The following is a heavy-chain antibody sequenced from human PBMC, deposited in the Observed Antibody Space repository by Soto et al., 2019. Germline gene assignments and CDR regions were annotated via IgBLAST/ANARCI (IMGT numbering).Heavy chain of an antibody. CDR1: GGSIGSYY. Sequence: SETLSLTCTVSGGSIGSYYWSWIRQPPGKGLEWIGYIYYSGSTNYNPSLKSRVTISVDTSKNQFSLKLSSVTAADTAVYYCARDLFGYGDYFDYWGQGTLVTVSS. CDR3: ARDLFGYGDYFDY. D-gene: IGHD4-17*01. CDR2: IYYSGST. V-gene: IGHV4-59*01. J-gene: IGHJ4*02.